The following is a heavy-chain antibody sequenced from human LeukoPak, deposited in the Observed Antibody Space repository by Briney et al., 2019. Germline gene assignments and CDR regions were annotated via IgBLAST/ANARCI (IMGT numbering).Heavy chain of an antibody. D-gene: IGHD2-21*01. V-gene: IGHV4-4*07. CDR3: ARLGETAYKWFDP. J-gene: IGHJ5*02. CDR2: IYSSGNT. Sequence: SETLSLTCTVSGGSISSHYWSWVRQPAGKGLQWIGRIYSSGNTNYNPSLKSRVTMSVDTSKNQFSLNLSSVTAADTAVYYCARLGETAYKWFDPWGQGSLVTVSS. CDR1: GGSISSHY.